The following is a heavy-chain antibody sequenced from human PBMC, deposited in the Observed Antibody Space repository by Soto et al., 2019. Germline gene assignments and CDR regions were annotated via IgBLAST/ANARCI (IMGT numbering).Heavy chain of an antibody. CDR1: GYTFTSYG. V-gene: IGHV1-18*01. CDR2: ISAYNGNT. CDR3: ARGLHFRLIIMYQIYSCGMDV. J-gene: IGHJ6*04. Sequence: ASVKVSCKASGYTFTSYGISWLRQDPGQGLEWMGWISAYNGNTNYAQKLQGRVTMTTDTSTSTAYMELRSLRSDDTAVYYCARGLHFRLIIMYQIYSCGMDVWGKGPTITAPQ. D-gene: IGHD3-9*01.